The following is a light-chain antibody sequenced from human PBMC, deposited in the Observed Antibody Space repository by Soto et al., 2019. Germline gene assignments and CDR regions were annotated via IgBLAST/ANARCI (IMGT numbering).Light chain of an antibody. CDR3: QQRSNWPFLT. CDR1: QSVSSY. Sequence: EIVLTQSPATLSLSPGERATLSCSASQSVSSYLAWYQQKPGQAPRLLIYDASNRATGIPARFSGSGSGTDFTLTISSLEPEDFAVSYCQQRSNWPFLTFGGGTKVEIK. V-gene: IGKV3-11*01. J-gene: IGKJ4*01. CDR2: DAS.